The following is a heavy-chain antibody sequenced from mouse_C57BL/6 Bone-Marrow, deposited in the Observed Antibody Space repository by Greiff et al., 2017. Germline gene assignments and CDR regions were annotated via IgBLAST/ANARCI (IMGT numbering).Heavy chain of an antibody. Sequence: EVQLQQSGPELVKPGASVKMSCKASGYTFTGYNMHWVKQSHGKSLEWIGYINPNNGGTSYNQKFKGKATLTVNTSSSTAYMELRSLTSEDSAVYYCARGNIYDGYYNAMDYWGQGTSVTVSS. CDR3: ARGNIYDGYYNAMDY. D-gene: IGHD2-3*01. CDR1: GYTFTGYN. CDR2: INPNNGGT. V-gene: IGHV1-22*01. J-gene: IGHJ4*01.